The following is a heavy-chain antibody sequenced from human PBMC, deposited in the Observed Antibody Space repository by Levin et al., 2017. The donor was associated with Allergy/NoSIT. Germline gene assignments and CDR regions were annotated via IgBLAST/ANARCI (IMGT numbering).Heavy chain of an antibody. V-gene: IGHV1-18*01. CDR1: GYTFTSYG. D-gene: IGHD1-26*01. Sequence: GESLKISCKASGYTFTSYGISWVRQAPGQGLEWMGWISAYNGNTNYAQKLQGRVTMTTDTSTSTAYMELRSLRSDDTAVYYCARVLVGATTADFDYWGQGTLVTVSS. CDR3: ARVLVGATTADFDY. J-gene: IGHJ4*02. CDR2: ISAYNGNT.